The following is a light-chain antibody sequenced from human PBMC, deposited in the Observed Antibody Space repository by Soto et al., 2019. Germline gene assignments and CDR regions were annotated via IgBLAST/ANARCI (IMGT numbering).Light chain of an antibody. CDR2: DAS. CDR3: QQRSNWPLT. CDR1: HSVSNY. V-gene: IGKV3-11*01. J-gene: IGKJ4*01. Sequence: EIVLTQSPVTLSLSPGERATLSCRASHSVSNYLAWYQQKPGQAPRLLISDASNRATGIPARFSGSGSGTDFTLTISSLEPEDFAVYYCQQRSNWPLTFGGGTKV.